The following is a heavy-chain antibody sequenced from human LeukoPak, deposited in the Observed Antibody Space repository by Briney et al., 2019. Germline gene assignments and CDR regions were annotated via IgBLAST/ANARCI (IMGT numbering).Heavy chain of an antibody. Sequence: TGGSLRLSYAASGFTFSGSAMHWVRQASGKGLEWVGRIRSKANSYATAYAASVKGRFTISRDDSKNTAYLQMNSLKTEDTAVYYCTSSAVYYYYYMDVWGKGTTVTVSS. CDR1: GFTFSGSA. CDR2: IRSKANSYAT. CDR3: TSSAVYYYYYMDV. J-gene: IGHJ6*03. V-gene: IGHV3-73*01. D-gene: IGHD3-10*01.